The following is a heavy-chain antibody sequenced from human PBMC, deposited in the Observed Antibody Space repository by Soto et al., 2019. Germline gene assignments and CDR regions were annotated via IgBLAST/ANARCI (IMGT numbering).Heavy chain of an antibody. J-gene: IGHJ3*02. CDR1: GFTFSDYG. V-gene: IGHV3-30*18. Sequence: QVQLVESGGGVVQPGRSLRLSCAASGFTFSDYGMHWVRQAPGKGLEWVAVISKDGSNKYYADSVKGRFTISRDDSKNTLYLQMNSLRAEDTAVYYCAKSGGSYYVYDAFDMWGQGTMVTVSS. D-gene: IGHD1-26*01. CDR3: AKSGGSYYVYDAFDM. CDR2: ISKDGSNK.